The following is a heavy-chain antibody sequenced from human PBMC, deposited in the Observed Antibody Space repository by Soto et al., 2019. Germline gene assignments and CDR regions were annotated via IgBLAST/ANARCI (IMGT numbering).Heavy chain of an antibody. D-gene: IGHD3-3*02. J-gene: IGHJ6*02. Sequence: PGGSLRLSCAASGFTFSSYAMHWVRQAPGKGLEWVAVISYDGSNKYYADSVKGRFTISRDNSKNTLYLQMNSLRAEDTAVYYCARDNGYSIFYGMDVWGQGTTVTVSS. CDR3: ARDNGYSIFYGMDV. CDR1: GFTFSSYA. V-gene: IGHV3-30-3*01. CDR2: ISYDGSNK.